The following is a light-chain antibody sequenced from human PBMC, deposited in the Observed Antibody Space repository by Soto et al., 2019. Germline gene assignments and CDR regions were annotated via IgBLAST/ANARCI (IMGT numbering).Light chain of an antibody. CDR3: QRYGSSPLT. CDR1: QSVSSSY. J-gene: IGKJ4*01. Sequence: EIVLTQSPGTLSLSPGERATLSCRASQSVSSSYLAWYQQKPGQAPRLLIYGASSRATGIPDRFSGRGSGTDFPLTISRLDPEDFAVYYCQRYGSSPLTFGGGTKVEIK. CDR2: GAS. V-gene: IGKV3-20*01.